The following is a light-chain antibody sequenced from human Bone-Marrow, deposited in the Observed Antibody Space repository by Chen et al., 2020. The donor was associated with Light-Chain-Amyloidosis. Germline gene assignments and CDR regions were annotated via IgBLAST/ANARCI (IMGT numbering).Light chain of an antibody. V-gene: IGLV2-14*01. CDR3: SSFTSSSSYV. CDR1: SGAVGTSTY. J-gene: IGLJ1*01. Sequence: QSPLTQPASVSGSPGPSIPISSTGTSGAVGTSTYVSWYQQHPGKAPKVMIYAVSNRPSGVSNRFSGSKSGNTASLTISGLQAEDEADYYCSSFTSSSSYVFGPGTKVTV. CDR2: AVS.